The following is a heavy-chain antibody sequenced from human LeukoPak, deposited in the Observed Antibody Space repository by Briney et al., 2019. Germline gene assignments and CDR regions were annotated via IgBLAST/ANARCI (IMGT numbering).Heavy chain of an antibody. D-gene: IGHD3-10*01. Sequence: SETLSLTCTVSGYSISTGYYWDWIRQPPGKWLEWIGTFYHGGSTYYNPSLKSRVTISVDTSKNQFSLNLSSVTAADTAVYYCARESNYYGSGTGWFDPWGQGTLVTVSS. V-gene: IGHV4-38-2*02. CDR1: GYSISTGYY. CDR3: ARESNYYGSGTGWFDP. CDR2: FYHGGST. J-gene: IGHJ5*02.